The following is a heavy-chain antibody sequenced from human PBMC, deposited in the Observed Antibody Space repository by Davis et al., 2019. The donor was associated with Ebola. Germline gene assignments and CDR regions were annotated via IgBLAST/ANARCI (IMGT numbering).Heavy chain of an antibody. J-gene: IGHJ6*02. D-gene: IGHD6-19*01. CDR1: GFTFSNAW. V-gene: IGHV3-15*01. CDR2: IKSKTDGGTT. CDR3: TTERGSGWYYYYYGMDV. Sequence: GSLRLSCAASGFTFSNAWMSWVRQAPGKGLEWVGRIKSKTDGGTTDYAAPVKGRFTISRDDSKNTLYLQMNSLKTEDTAVYYCTTERGSGWYYYYYGMDVWGQGTTVTVSS.